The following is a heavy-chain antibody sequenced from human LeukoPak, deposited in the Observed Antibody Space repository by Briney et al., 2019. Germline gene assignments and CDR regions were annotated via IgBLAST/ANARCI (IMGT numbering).Heavy chain of an antibody. D-gene: IGHD6-19*01. V-gene: IGHV3-30*04. CDR1: GFTFSSYA. CDR3: ASLRIAVAGNFDY. Sequence: SGRSLRLSCAASGFTFSSYAMHWVRQAPGKGLEWVAVISYDGSIKYYADSVKGRFTISRDNSKNTLYLQMNSLRAEDTAVYYCASLRIAVAGNFDYWGQGTLVTVSS. J-gene: IGHJ4*02. CDR2: ISYDGSIK.